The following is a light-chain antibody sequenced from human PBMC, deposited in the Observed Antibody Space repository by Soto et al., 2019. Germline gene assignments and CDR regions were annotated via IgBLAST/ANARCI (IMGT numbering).Light chain of an antibody. J-gene: IGKJ5*01. CDR2: ATS. CDR1: QTISNY. V-gene: IGKV1-39*01. Sequence: DIQMTQSPSSLSASLGDRVTITCRASQTISNYLYWYQQKPGRAPELLVYATSNLQSGVPSRFTGSGSGTHFTLTISGLQPADFATYFCQQSYNTPITFGQGTRLEIK. CDR3: QQSYNTPIT.